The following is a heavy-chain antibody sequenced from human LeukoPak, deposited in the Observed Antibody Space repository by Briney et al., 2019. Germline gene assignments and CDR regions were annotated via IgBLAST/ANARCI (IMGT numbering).Heavy chain of an antibody. CDR2: INPSGGST. Sequence: GASVKVSCKASGYTFTSYYMHWVRQAPGQGLEWMGIINPSGGSTSYAQKFQGRVTMTRDTSTSTVYMELGSLRSEDTAVYYCARDLTIFGVVMYCFDYWGQGTLVTVSS. V-gene: IGHV1-46*01. CDR1: GYTFTSYY. J-gene: IGHJ4*02. D-gene: IGHD3-3*01. CDR3: ARDLTIFGVVMYCFDY.